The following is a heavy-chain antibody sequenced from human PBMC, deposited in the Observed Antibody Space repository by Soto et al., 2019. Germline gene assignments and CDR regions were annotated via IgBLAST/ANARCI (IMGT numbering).Heavy chain of an antibody. Sequence: KASGDRNASRSRSWVRQSPGQGLEWMGWISAYNGNTNYAQKLQGRVTMTTDTSTSTAYMELRSLRSDDTAVYYCARDAFPGSYDAFDIWGQRTMVTVSS. CDR1: GDRNASRS. D-gene: IGHD3-16*01. V-gene: IGHV1-18*01. J-gene: IGHJ3*02. CDR2: ISAYNGNT. CDR3: ARDAFPGSYDAFDI.